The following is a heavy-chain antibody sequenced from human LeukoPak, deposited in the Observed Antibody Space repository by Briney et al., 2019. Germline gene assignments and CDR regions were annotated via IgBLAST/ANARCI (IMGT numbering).Heavy chain of an antibody. CDR3: ARVSFAYCSGGSCYNPYFDY. V-gene: IGHV1-2*04. J-gene: IGHJ4*02. Sequence: ASVKVSCKASGYTFTGYYMHWVRQAPGQGLEWMGWINPNSGGTNYAQKFQGCVTMTRDTSISTAYMELSRLRSDDTAVYYCARVSFAYCSGGSCYNPYFDYWGQGTLVTVSS. CDR1: GYTFTGYY. D-gene: IGHD2-15*01. CDR2: INPNSGGT.